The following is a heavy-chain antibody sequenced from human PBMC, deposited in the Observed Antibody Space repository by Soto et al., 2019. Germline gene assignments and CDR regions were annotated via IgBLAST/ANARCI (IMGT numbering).Heavy chain of an antibody. Sequence: GSPRLSCAASGFTFSSYSMNWVRQAPGKGLELVSSISSSSSYIYYVDSVKGRFTISRDNAKNSLYLQMNSLRAEDTAVYYFAREKIRTIFGVVIPYMDVWGKGTTVTVSS. CDR3: AREKIRTIFGVVIPYMDV. CDR1: GFTFSSYS. D-gene: IGHD3-3*01. J-gene: IGHJ6*03. V-gene: IGHV3-21*01. CDR2: ISSSSSYI.